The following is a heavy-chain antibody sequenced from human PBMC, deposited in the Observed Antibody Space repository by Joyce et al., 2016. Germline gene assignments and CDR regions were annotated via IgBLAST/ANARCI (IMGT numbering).Heavy chain of an antibody. CDR3: ARGGISYYYAMDV. V-gene: IGHV3-21*01. CDR1: GSTFSSSS. Sequence: QLVESGGGVVKAGGSLRLSCEASGSTFSSSSMSWFRQAPGKGVDWVAAISATSCYIFHAETVRVRFTVSRDNAKNTLYLQMNCLRAEDSAVFYCARGGISYYYAMDVWGQGTTVTVSS. J-gene: IGHJ6*02. D-gene: IGHD3-16*01. CDR2: ISATSCYI.